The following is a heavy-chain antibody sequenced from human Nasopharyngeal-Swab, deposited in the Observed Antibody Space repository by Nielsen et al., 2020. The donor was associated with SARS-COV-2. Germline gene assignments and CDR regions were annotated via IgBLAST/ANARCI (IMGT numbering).Heavy chain of an antibody. CDR2: ISYDGSNK. Sequence: GESLKISCAASGFTFSSYAMHWVHQAPGKGLEWVAVISYDGSNKYYADSVKGRFTISRDNSKNTLYLQMNSLRAEDTAVYYCARDGEQLGLYYYYGMDVWGQGTTVTVSS. CDR3: ARDGEQLGLYYYYGMDV. J-gene: IGHJ6*02. D-gene: IGHD6-6*01. V-gene: IGHV3-30-3*01. CDR1: GFTFSSYA.